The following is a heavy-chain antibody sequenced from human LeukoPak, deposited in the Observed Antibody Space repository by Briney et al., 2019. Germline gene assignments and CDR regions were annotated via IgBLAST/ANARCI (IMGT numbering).Heavy chain of an antibody. D-gene: IGHD3-22*01. J-gene: IGHJ4*02. CDR3: AKDRNYYDSSGYTD. Sequence: PGGSLRLSCAASGFTFSDYYMSWIRQAPGKGLEWVSYISSSGSTIYYADSVKGRFTISRDNAKNSLYLQMNSLRAEDTAVYYCAKDRNYYDSSGYTDWGQGTLVTVSS. V-gene: IGHV3-11*04. CDR1: GFTFSDYY. CDR2: ISSSGSTI.